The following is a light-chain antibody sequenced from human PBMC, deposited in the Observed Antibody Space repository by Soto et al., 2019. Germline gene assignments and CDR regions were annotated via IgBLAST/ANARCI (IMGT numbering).Light chain of an antibody. CDR3: QKYNSAPLT. J-gene: IGKJ4*01. CDR1: QGIAPS. CDR2: ATS. Sequence: DVQMTQSPSSLSAFVGDRVTITCRASQGIAPSLAWFQQKPGKVPKLLIYATSTLQSGVPSRFSGSGSGTDFTLNINSLQPEDVGTYYCQKYNSAPLTFGGGTKVEIK. V-gene: IGKV1-27*01.